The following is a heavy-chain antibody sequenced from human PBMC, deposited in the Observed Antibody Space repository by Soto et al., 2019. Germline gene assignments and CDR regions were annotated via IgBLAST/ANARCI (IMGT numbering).Heavy chain of an antibody. Sequence: QVQLQESGPGLVKPSQTLSLTCTVSGDSISSGRYFWNWIRQHPGKGLEWIGYIYYSGSTYYNPSPKSRCTMSVDTSKNQCSLKLSSVTAADTAVYYCARDSSGYSLFAHWGQGTLVTVSS. V-gene: IGHV4-31*03. J-gene: IGHJ4*02. CDR2: IYYSGST. CDR1: GDSISSGRYF. D-gene: IGHD3-22*01. CDR3: ARDSSGYSLFAH.